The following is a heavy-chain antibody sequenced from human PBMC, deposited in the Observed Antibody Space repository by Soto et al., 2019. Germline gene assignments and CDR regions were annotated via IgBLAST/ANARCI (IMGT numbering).Heavy chain of an antibody. CDR1: GGSISSGDYY. CDR2: IYYSGST. J-gene: IGHJ6*02. V-gene: IGHV4-30-4*01. CDR3: AREPMHTKAWGVSYYYYGMDV. D-gene: IGHD2-8*01. Sequence: PSETLSLTCTVSGGSISSGDYYWSWIRQPPGKGLEWIGYIYYSGSTYYNPSLKSRVTISVDTSKNQFSLKLSSVTAADTAVYYCAREPMHTKAWGVSYYYYGMDVWGQGTTVTVS.